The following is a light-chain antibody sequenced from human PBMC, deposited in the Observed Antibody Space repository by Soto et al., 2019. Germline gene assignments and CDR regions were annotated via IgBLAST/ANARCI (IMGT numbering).Light chain of an antibody. V-gene: IGKV1-39*01. Sequence: DIPMTQSPSSLSASIGDGVTITCRASQSINTYLNWYQQKPGKAPKLLISAASNLQSGVPSRFRGSGSGTDFTLTISSLQTEDFATYYCQPSFSTLLITFGQGTRLEIK. CDR3: QPSFSTLLIT. CDR2: AAS. CDR1: QSINTY. J-gene: IGKJ5*01.